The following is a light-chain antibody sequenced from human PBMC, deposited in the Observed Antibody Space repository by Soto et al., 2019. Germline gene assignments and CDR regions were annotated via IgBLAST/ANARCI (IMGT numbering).Light chain of an antibody. CDR1: QSVSSN. V-gene: IGKV3-15*01. CDR3: QQYNNWPRT. Sequence: EIVMTQSPATLSVSPGERATLSCRASQSVSSNLAWYQKKPGQAPRLLIYGASTRATGIPARFSGSGSGTEFTLTISSLQSEDLAVYYCQQYNNWPRTFGQGTEVEIK. J-gene: IGKJ1*01. CDR2: GAS.